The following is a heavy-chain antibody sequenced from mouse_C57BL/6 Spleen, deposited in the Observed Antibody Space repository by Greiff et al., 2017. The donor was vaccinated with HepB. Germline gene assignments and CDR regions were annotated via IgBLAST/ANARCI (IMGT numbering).Heavy chain of an antibody. J-gene: IGHJ2*01. D-gene: IGHD1-1*01. CDR3: ARSAGGSSLDY. CDR2: IYPGSGNT. V-gene: IGHV1-76*01. CDR1: GYTFTDYY. Sequence: VQRVESGAELVRPGASVKLSCKASGYTFTDYYINWVKQRPGQGLEWIARIYPGSGNTYYNEKFKGKATLTAEKSSSTAYMQLSSLTSEDSAVYFCARSAGGSSLDYWGQGTTLTVSS.